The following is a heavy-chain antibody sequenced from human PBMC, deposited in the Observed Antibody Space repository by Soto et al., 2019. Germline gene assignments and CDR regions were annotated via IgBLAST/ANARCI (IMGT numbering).Heavy chain of an antibody. V-gene: IGHV4-34*01. D-gene: IGHD1-26*01. Sequence: LSLTCAVYGGSFSGYYWSWIRQPPGKGLEWIGEINHSGSTNYNPSLKSRVTISVDTSKNQFSLKLSSVTAADTAVYYCAGETRSLEPPCHYYGLDVWGKGTTVTVSS. J-gene: IGHJ6*04. CDR2: INHSGST. CDR3: AGETRSLEPPCHYYGLDV. CDR1: GGSFSGYY.